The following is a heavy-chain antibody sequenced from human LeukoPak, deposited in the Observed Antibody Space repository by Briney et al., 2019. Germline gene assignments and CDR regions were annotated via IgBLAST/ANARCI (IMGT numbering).Heavy chain of an antibody. J-gene: IGHJ4*02. CDR3: ARDPCSSTSCSGY. D-gene: IGHD2-2*01. Sequence: SVKVSCKASGGTFSSYTISLVRQAPGQGLEWMGRIIPILGIANYAQKFQGRVTITADKSTSTAYMELSSLRSEDTAVYYCARDPCSSTSCSGYWGQGTLVTVSS. CDR1: GGTFSSYT. CDR2: IIPILGIA. V-gene: IGHV1-69*04.